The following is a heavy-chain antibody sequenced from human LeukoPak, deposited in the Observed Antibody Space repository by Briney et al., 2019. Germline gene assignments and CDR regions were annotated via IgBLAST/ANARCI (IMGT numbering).Heavy chain of an antibody. J-gene: IGHJ5*02. CDR2: ISAYNGNT. V-gene: IGHV1-18*01. CDR3: ARDPGFDH. Sequence: ASVKVSCKASGYTFTSYGISWVRQAPGQGLEWMGWISAYNGNTNYAQKFQDRVTMTTDTSTTTPYMELRSLRSDDTAIYYCARDPGFDHWGQGTLVTVSS. CDR1: GYTFTSYG.